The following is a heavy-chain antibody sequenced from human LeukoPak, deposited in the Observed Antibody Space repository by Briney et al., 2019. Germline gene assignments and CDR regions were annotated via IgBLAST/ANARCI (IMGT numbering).Heavy chain of an antibody. CDR1: GYTLTELS. V-gene: IGHV1-24*01. D-gene: IGHD6-19*01. CDR3: ATVNSGGWIDAFDI. Sequence: GASVKLSCKFSGYTLTELSMHWVRQAPGKGLEWMGGFHPEDGETIYAQKFQGRVTMTEHTSKDTAYMELSRLRSEDTAVYYCATVNSGGWIDAFDIWGQGTMVTVSS. J-gene: IGHJ3*02. CDR2: FHPEDGET.